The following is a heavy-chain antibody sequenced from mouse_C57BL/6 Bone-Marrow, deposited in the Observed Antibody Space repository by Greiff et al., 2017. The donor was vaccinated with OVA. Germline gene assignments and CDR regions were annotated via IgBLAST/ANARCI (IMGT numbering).Heavy chain of an antibody. Sequence: VKPGASVKLSCKASGYTFPSYWMQWVKQRPGQGLEWIGEIDPSDSYTNYNQKFKGKATLTVDTSSSTAYMQLSSLTSEDSAVYYCASAVFAYWGQGTLVTVSA. V-gene: IGHV1-50*01. CDR1: GYTFPSYW. CDR2: IDPSDSYT. CDR3: ASAVFAY. J-gene: IGHJ3*01.